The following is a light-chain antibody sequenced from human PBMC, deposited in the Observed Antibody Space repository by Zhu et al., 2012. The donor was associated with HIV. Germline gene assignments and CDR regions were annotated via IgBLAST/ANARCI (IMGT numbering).Light chain of an antibody. J-gene: IGKJ2*01. V-gene: IGKV1-5*03. CDR3: QQYYTPSYT. CDR1: QSVHKW. CDR2: EVS. Sequence: GDRVTITCRASQSVHKWLAWYQQKPEKAPKLLIYEVSNLESGVPSRFSGSGSGTEFTLTINSLQPDDFATYSCQQYYTPSYTFGQGTKLQIK.